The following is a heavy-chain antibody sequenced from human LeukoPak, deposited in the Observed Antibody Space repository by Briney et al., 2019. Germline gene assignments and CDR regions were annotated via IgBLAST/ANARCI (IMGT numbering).Heavy chain of an antibody. CDR3: ASFLDYGGNSFYYYGMDV. V-gene: IGHV3-48*02. Sequence: PGRSLRLSCAASGFTFSSYSMNWVRQAPGKGLEWVSYISSSSSTIYYADSVKGRFTISRDNAKNSLYLQMNSLRDEDTAVYYCASFLDYGGNSFYYYGMDVWGQGTTVTVSS. CDR1: GFTFSSYS. CDR2: ISSSSSTI. J-gene: IGHJ6*02. D-gene: IGHD4-23*01.